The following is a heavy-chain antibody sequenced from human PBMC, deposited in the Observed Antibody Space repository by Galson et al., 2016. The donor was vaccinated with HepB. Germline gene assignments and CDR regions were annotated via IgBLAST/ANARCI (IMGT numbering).Heavy chain of an antibody. J-gene: IGHJ5*01. CDR2: MFYSGRT. CDR1: GVSVSSDSYY. V-gene: IGHV4-61*01. D-gene: IGHD3-10*01. CDR3: ARVHYDYGSPSCIDS. Sequence: TLSLTCTVSGVSVSSDSYYWSWIRQPPGKELEWIGYMFYSGRTIYNPSLKSRVSISIDTSKNQFSLQVTSVTTADTAVYYCARVHYDYGSPSCIDSWGRGILVTVS.